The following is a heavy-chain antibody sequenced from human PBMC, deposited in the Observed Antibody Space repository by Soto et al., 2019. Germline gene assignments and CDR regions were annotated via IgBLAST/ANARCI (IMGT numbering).Heavy chain of an antibody. CDR1: GGSVSSGSYY. J-gene: IGHJ6*01. CDR3: ARDRRSGYSSSWKYYYYGMDV. V-gene: IGHV4-61*01. CDR2: FYYSGST. Sequence: SETLSLTCTVSGGSVSSGSYYWSWIRQPPGKGLEWIGFFYYSGSTNYNPSLKSRVTISVDTSKNQFSLKLSSVTAADTAVYYCARDRRSGYSSSWKYYYYGMDVWGQGTTVTVSS. D-gene: IGHD6-13*01.